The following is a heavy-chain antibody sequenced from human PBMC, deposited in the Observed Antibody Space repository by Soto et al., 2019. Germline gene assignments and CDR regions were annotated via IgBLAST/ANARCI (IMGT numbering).Heavy chain of an antibody. D-gene: IGHD6-6*01. CDR3: ARDPSIAARHFYYGMDV. Sequence: SVKVSCKASGGTFSSYAISWVRQAPGQGLEWMGGIIPIFGTANYAQKFQGRVTITADESTSTAYMELSSLRSEDTAVYYCARDPSIAARHFYYGMDVWGRGTTVTVSS. J-gene: IGHJ6*02. CDR2: IIPIFGTA. CDR1: GGTFSSYA. V-gene: IGHV1-69*13.